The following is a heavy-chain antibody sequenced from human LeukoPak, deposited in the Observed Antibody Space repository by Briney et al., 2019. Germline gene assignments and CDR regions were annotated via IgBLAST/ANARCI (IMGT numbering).Heavy chain of an antibody. CDR3: ARESYDSSGYRFDY. V-gene: IGHV4-34*01. Sequence: SETLSLTCAVYGGSFSGYYWSWIRQPPGKGLEWIGEINHSGSTNYNPSLKSRVTISVDTSKNQFSLKLSSVTAADTAVYYCARESYDSSGYRFDYWGQGTLVTVSS. J-gene: IGHJ4*02. D-gene: IGHD3-22*01. CDR1: GGSFSGYY. CDR2: INHSGST.